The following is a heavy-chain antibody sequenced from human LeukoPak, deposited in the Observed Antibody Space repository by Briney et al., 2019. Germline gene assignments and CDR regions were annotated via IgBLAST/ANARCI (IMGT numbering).Heavy chain of an antibody. CDR1: GGSISSYY. Sequence: SETLSLTCTVSGGSISSYYWSWIRQPPGKGLEWIGYIYYSGSTNYNPSLKSRVTISVDTSKNQSSLKLSSVTAADTAVYYCAGPSGSRRGPDAFDIWGQGTMVTVSS. CDR2: IYYSGST. CDR3: AGPSGSRRGPDAFDI. J-gene: IGHJ3*02. D-gene: IGHD1-26*01. V-gene: IGHV4-59*01.